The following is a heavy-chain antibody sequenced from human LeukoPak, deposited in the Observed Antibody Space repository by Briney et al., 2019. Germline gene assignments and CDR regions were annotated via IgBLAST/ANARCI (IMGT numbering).Heavy chain of an antibody. J-gene: IGHJ5*02. CDR2: ISGSGGST. V-gene: IGHV3-23*01. CDR3: AKDVEVGIYDGGWFDP. CDR1: GFTFSSYA. D-gene: IGHD1-26*01. Sequence: PGGSLRLSCAASGFTFSSYAMSWVRQAPGKGLEWVSAISGSGGSTYYADSVKGRFTISRDNSKNTLYLQMNSLRAEDTALYYCAKDVEVGIYDGGWFDPWGQGTLVTVSS.